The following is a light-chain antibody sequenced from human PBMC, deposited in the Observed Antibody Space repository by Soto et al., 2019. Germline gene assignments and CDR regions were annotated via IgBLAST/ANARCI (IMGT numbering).Light chain of an antibody. Sequence: DIQMTQSPSPLPASVGDTVTITCRASQNIDRWVAWYQQKSGKAPKILIYHASRLETGVPSRFSGSGSGTEFTLTISSVHPDYVASYYCQHYNSYGTLGQGTKVDIK. CDR3: QHYNSYGT. V-gene: IGKV1-5*01. CDR2: HAS. J-gene: IGKJ1*01. CDR1: QNIDRW.